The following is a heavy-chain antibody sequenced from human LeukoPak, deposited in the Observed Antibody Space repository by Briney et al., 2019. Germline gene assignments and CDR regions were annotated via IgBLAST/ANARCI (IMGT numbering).Heavy chain of an antibody. Sequence: GGSLRLSCAASGFTVTSNYMSWVRQAPGKGLEWVSVIYSGARGGSAYYADSVKGRFTISRDDSKNTLYLQMNSLRAEDTAVYYCATSTYAEHGDYFSLWGQGTLVTVSS. CDR1: GFTVTSNY. CDR3: ATSTYAEHGDYFSL. V-gene: IGHV3-53*01. J-gene: IGHJ4*02. CDR2: IYSGARGGSA. D-gene: IGHD4-17*01.